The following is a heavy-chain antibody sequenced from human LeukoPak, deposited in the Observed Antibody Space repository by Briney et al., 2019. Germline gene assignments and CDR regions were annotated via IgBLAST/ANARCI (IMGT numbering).Heavy chain of an antibody. CDR1: GGTFSNYA. V-gene: IGHV1-69*05. J-gene: IGHJ6*03. D-gene: IGHD3-3*01. Sequence: GSSVKVSCKSSGGTFSNYAISWVRQAPGQGLEWMGGIIPIFGTANYAQKFQGRVTITTDESTSTAYMELSSLRSEDTVVYYCARARGDFWSGYYTRYYYYYMDVWGKGTTVTVSS. CDR2: IIPIFGTA. CDR3: ARARGDFWSGYYTRYYYYYMDV.